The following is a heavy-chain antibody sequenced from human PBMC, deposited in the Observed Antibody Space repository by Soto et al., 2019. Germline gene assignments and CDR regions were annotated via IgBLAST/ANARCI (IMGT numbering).Heavy chain of an antibody. CDR3: ARDRSGNSGSYYGMDV. V-gene: IGHV3-53*01. J-gene: IGHJ6*02. CDR2: IYSGGST. CDR1: GFTVSSNY. D-gene: IGHD3-3*01. Sequence: GGSLRLSCAASGFTVSSNYMSWVRQAPGEGLEWVSVIYSGGSTYYADSVKGRFTISRDNSKNTLYLQMNSLRAEDTAVYYCARDRSGNSGSYYGMDVWGQGTTVTVSS.